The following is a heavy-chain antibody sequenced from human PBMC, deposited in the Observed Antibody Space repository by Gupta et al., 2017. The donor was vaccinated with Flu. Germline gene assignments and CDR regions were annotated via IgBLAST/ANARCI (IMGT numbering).Heavy chain of an antibody. CDR3: ARHVGSGGSFDY. CDR1: GGSISDNKYY. CDR2: IYYTGTT. D-gene: IGHD6-19*01. J-gene: IGHJ4*02. V-gene: IGHV4-39*01. Sequence: QLQLQESGPGLVKPSETLSLTCTVSGGSISDNKYYWGWIRQPPGKGLEWIGTIYYTGTTSYNPSLKSRVTISVDTSKNQFSLKLSAVTAADTAVYYCARHVGSGGSFDYWGQGTLVTVSS.